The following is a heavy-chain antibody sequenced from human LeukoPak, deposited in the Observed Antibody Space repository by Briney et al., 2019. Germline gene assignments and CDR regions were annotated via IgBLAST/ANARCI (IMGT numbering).Heavy chain of an antibody. CDR3: AKHLTGVKSSDY. V-gene: IGHV3-23*01. CDR2: LTDSGRAT. J-gene: IGHJ4*02. Sequence: GGSLRLSCAAAGFSFSNYGMSWVPPAPGKGPELVSALTDSGRATYYADYVKGRFIISRDNSENTLYLQMHSLGDEDTAVYYCAKHLTGVKSSDYWGQGALVTVSS. CDR1: GFSFSNYG. D-gene: IGHD3-9*01.